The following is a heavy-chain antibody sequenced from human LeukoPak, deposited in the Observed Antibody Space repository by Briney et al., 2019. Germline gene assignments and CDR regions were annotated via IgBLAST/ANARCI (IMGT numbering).Heavy chain of an antibody. V-gene: IGHV4-59*01. CDR2: ISYSGST. CDR3: AWGPNRDYFDY. CDR1: RGSMTTVY. J-gene: IGHJ4*02. D-gene: IGHD3-16*01. Sequence: PSETLSLTCTFSRGSMTTVYWNWIRQPPGKGLEWIGHISYSGSTSYNTSLKSRVTISVDTSKNHFSLKLSSATAADTAVYYCAWGPNRDYFDYWGQGTLVTVSS.